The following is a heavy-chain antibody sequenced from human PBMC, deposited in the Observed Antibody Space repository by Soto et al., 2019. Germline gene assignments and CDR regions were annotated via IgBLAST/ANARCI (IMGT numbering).Heavy chain of an antibody. CDR2: ISGSGGST. D-gene: IGHD3-10*01. Sequence: PGGSLRLSCAASGFTFSSYAMSWVRQAPGKGLEWVSSISGSGGSTYYADSVKGRFTISRDNSKNTLYLQMNSLRAEDTAVYSCAKDHPAYGSGSYYPLGSWFDPCGQGNLVIVSS. CDR3: AKDHPAYGSGSYYPLGSWFDP. CDR1: GFTFSSYA. J-gene: IGHJ5*02. V-gene: IGHV3-23*01.